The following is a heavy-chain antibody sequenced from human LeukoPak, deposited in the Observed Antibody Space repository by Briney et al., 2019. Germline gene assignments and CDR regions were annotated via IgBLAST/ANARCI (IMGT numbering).Heavy chain of an antibody. V-gene: IGHV4-30-2*01. CDR1: GGSISSGGYS. CDR3: ARGGAQDIAAAVDY. D-gene: IGHD6-13*01. J-gene: IGHJ4*02. Sequence: PSETLSLTCAVSGGSISSGGYSWSWIRQPPGKGLEWIGYIYHSGSTYYNPSLKSRVTISVDRSKNQFSPKLSSVTAADTAVYYCARGGAQDIAAAVDYWGQGTLVTVSS. CDR2: IYHSGST.